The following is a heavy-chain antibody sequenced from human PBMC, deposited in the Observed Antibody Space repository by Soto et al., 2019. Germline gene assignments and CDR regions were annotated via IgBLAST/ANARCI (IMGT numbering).Heavy chain of an antibody. D-gene: IGHD3-22*01. CDR3: ASGAYYYDSSGYYYQFYYFDY. V-gene: IGHV4-39*01. Sequence: SETLSLTCTVSGGSISSSSYYWGWIRQPPGKGLEWIGSIYYSGSTYYNPSLKSRVTISVDTSKNQFSLKMSFVNAADTAVYYCASGAYYYDSSGYYYQFYYFDYWGQGTLVTVSS. CDR2: IYYSGST. J-gene: IGHJ4*02. CDR1: GGSISSSSYY.